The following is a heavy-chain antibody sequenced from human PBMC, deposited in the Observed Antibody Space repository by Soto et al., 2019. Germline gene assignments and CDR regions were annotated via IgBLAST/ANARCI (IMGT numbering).Heavy chain of an antibody. V-gene: IGHV3-15*07. J-gene: IGHJ5*02. CDR3: TTVITVLQYYSGSRTYQSDYL. CDR2: IKSETDGGTT. Sequence: GGSLRLSCAASGFTFNSAWMNWFRQAPRKGLEWVGRIKSETDGGTTDYAAPVKGRFTISRDDSKNTLFLQMNSLKTEDTAVYYCTTVITVLQYYSGSRTYQSDYLWGQGTLVTVSS. D-gene: IGHD3-10*01. CDR1: GFTFNSAW.